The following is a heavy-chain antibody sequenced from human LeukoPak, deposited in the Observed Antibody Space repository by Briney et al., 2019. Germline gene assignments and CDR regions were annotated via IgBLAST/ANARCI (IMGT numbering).Heavy chain of an antibody. CDR2: ISGSGGNT. CDR1: GFTFSTYA. CDR3: AKDRRAGSYDY. Sequence: GGSLRLSCAASGFTFSTYAMDWVRQAPGKGLEWVSAISGSGGNTYYADSVKGRFTISRDNSKNTLYLQMNSLRAEDTAVYYCAKDRRAGSYDYWGQGTLVTVSS. J-gene: IGHJ4*02. D-gene: IGHD3-10*01. V-gene: IGHV3-23*01.